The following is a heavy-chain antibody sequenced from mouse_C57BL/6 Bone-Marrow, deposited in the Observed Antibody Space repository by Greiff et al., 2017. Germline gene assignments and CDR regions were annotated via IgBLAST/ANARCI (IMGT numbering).Heavy chain of an antibody. CDR2: IYPGDGDP. D-gene: IGHD1-1*01. CDR1: GYAFSSYW. J-gene: IGHJ1*03. Sequence: VQLQQSGAELVKPGASVQISCKASGYAFSSYWMNWVKQRPGKGLEWIGQIYPGDGDPNYNGKFKGKATLTADKSSSTAYMQLSSLTSEDSAVYFCARDYYGSSSNWYFDVWGTGTTVTVSS. CDR3: ARDYYGSSSNWYFDV. V-gene: IGHV1-80*01.